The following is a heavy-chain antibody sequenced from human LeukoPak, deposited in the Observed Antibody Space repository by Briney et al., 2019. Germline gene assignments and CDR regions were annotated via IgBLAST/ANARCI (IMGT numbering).Heavy chain of an antibody. J-gene: IGHJ6*02. Sequence: GGSLRLSCAASGFTFSNAWMSWVRQAPGKGLEWVGRIKSKADGGTIAYAAPVKARFTISTDDSTNTLYLHMNSLKTTDTAVYYCTAAHYIVVVVAGRMDVWGQGTMVTVSS. CDR1: GFTFSNAW. V-gene: IGHV3-15*01. CDR3: TAAHYIVVVVAGRMDV. CDR2: IKSKADGGTI. D-gene: IGHD2-21*01.